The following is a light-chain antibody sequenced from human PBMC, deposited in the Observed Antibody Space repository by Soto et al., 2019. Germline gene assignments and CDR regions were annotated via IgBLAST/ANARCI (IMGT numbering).Light chain of an antibody. CDR1: QDINNY. Sequence: DLQMTQSPSSLSASVGDRDTITCQASQDINNYLNWYQQKPGKAPNLLIYDASNLETGVPSRFSGSGSRTHFSFTISSLQPEDIATYYCHQYDSLPPTFGQGTRLEIK. V-gene: IGKV1-33*01. CDR3: HQYDSLPPT. J-gene: IGKJ5*01. CDR2: DAS.